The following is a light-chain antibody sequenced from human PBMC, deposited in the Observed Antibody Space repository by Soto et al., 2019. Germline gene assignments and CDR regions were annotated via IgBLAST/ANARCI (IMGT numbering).Light chain of an antibody. Sequence: QSVLTQPRSVSGSPGQSVTISCTGTSSNVGSYNYVSWYQQHPGKAPKVMIYDVTKRPAGVPDRFSGSKSGNSASLTISGLQAEDEADYYCCSYAGYYIYVFGPGTKVTVL. CDR1: SSNVGSYNY. V-gene: IGLV2-11*01. CDR3: CSYAGYYIYV. J-gene: IGLJ1*01. CDR2: DVT.